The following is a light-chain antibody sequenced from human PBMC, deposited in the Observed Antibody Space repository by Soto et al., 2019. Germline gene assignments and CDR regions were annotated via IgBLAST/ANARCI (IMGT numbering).Light chain of an antibody. Sequence: QSVLTQPPSVSEAPRQRVTISCSGSSSNIENNAVNWYQQLPGKAPKLLIYYDDLKPSGVSDRFSGSKSGTSASLAISGLQSEDEADYYCAAWDDSLNGVVFGGGTKLTV. J-gene: IGLJ2*01. V-gene: IGLV1-36*01. CDR2: YDD. CDR3: AAWDDSLNGVV. CDR1: SSNIENNA.